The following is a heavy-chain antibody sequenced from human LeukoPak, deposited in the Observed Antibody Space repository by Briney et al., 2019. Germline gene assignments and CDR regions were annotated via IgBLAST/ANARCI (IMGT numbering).Heavy chain of an antibody. V-gene: IGHV3-30*18. CDR3: AKVDYSSGWYGFFDS. J-gene: IGHJ4*02. D-gene: IGHD6-19*01. Sequence: GRSLRLSCTASGFTFNSYGMHWVRQAPGKGLEWVAFISYHGSDKYYADSVKGRFTISRDNSKNTLDLQMNNLRAEDTAMYYCAKVDYSSGWYGFFDSWGQGTLVTVSS. CDR1: GFTFNSYG. CDR2: ISYHGSDK.